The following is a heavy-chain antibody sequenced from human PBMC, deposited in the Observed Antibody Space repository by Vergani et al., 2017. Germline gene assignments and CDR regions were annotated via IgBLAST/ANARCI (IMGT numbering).Heavy chain of an antibody. V-gene: IGHV4-38-2*02. CDR3: ARVVSGQQLVAEWFDP. D-gene: IGHD6-13*01. CDR2: IYHSGST. CDR1: GYSISSGYY. Sequence: QVQLQESGPGLVKPSETLSLTCTVSGYSISSGYYWGWIRQPPGKGLEWIGSIYHSGSTYYNPSLQSRVTISVDTSKNQFSLQLSSVTAADTAVYYCARVVSGQQLVAEWFDPWGQGTLVTVSS. J-gene: IGHJ5*02.